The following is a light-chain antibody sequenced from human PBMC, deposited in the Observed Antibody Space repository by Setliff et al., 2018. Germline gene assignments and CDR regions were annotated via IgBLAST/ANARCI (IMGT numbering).Light chain of an antibody. V-gene: IGLV2-8*01. J-gene: IGLJ1*01. CDR2: GNS. CDR3: QSYDSSLSGYV. Sequence: QSALTQPPSASGSPGQSVTISCTGTSSDVGGYSYVSWYQQHPGKAPKLMIYGNSNRPSGVPDRFSGSKSGTSASLAITGLQAEDEADYYCQSYDSSLSGYVFGTGTKVTVL. CDR1: SSDVGGYSY.